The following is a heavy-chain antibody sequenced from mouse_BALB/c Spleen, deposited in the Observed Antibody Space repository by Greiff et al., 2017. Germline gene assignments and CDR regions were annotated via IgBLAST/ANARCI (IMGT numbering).Heavy chain of an antibody. CDR2: ISSGGST. CDR3: ASSGYYDDMDY. CDR1: GFTFSSYA. V-gene: IGHV5-6-5*01. D-gene: IGHD2-2*01. J-gene: IGHJ4*01. Sequence: EVKLEESGGGLVKPGGSLKLSCAASGFTFSSYAMSWVRQTPEKRLEWVASISSGGSTYYPDSEKGRFTTSRDNARNILYLQMSSLRSEDTATYYCASSGYYDDMDYWGQGTSVTVSS.